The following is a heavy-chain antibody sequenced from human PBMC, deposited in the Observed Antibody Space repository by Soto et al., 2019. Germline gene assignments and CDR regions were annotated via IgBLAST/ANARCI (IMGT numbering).Heavy chain of an antibody. CDR2: INPNSGGT. Sequence: ASVKVSCKASGYTFTGYYMHWVRQAPGQGLEWMGWINPNSGGTNYAQKFQGWVTMTRDTSISTAYMELSRLRSDDTAVYYCARVNDIVTGPGVIAFDIWGQGTMVTVSS. D-gene: IGHD3-9*01. V-gene: IGHV1-2*04. CDR3: ARVNDIVTGPGVIAFDI. J-gene: IGHJ3*02. CDR1: GYTFTGYY.